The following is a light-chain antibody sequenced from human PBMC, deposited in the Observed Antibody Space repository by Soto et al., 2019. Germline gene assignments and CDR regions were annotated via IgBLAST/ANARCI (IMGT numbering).Light chain of an antibody. CDR2: DDN. Sequence: QSVLAQPPSVSGAPGQRVTISCTGSSSNIGAGYDVNWYQQLPGTAPKLIIYDDNKRPSGIPDRFSGSKSGTSATLGITGFQTGDEADYYCGSWDSSLSAYVFGTGTKVTVL. J-gene: IGLJ1*01. CDR1: SSNIGAGYD. V-gene: IGLV1-51*01. CDR3: GSWDSSLSAYV.